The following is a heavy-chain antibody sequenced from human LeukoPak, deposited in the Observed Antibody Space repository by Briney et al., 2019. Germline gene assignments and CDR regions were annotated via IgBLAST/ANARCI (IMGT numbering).Heavy chain of an antibody. CDR1: GYTFTSYY. V-gene: IGHV1-46*01. D-gene: IGHD3-9*01. CDR2: INPSGGST. J-gene: IGHJ6*02. Sequence: ASVKVSCKASGYTFTSYYMHWVRQAPGQGLEWMGIINPSGGSTSYAQKFQGRVTMTRDTSTSTVYMELSSLRSEDTAVYYCARGVPPTIFMGFYGMDVWGQGTTVTVSS. CDR3: ARGVPPTIFMGFYGMDV.